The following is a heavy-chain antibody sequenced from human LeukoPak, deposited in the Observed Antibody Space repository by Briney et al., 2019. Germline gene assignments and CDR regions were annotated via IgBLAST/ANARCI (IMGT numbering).Heavy chain of an antibody. J-gene: IGHJ4*02. CDR1: GFTFSNNA. CDR2: ITGTTATGDPP. Sequence: GGSLRLSCAASGFTFSNNAMTWVRQAPGKGLECVSAITGTTATGDPPYYADSVKGRFTISRDNSRNTLYLQLNGLRAEDTAIYYCAKAFGTNGYFQLPIDFWGQGTLVTVSS. V-gene: IGHV3-23*01. D-gene: IGHD2-8*01. CDR3: AKAFGTNGYFQLPIDF.